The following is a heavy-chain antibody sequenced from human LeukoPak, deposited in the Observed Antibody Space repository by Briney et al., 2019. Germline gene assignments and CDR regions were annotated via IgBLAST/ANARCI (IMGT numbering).Heavy chain of an antibody. CDR1: GYTFTSYD. CDR3: ARGTVRGVIIIV. J-gene: IGHJ4*02. CDR2: MNPNSGKT. V-gene: IGHV1-8*02. D-gene: IGHD3-10*01. Sequence: ASVKVSCKASGYTFTSYDINWVRQATGQGLEWMGWMNPNSGKTGYAQKFQGRVTMTRNTSISTAYMELSSLRSEDTAIYYCARGTVRGVIIIVWGQGTLVTVSS.